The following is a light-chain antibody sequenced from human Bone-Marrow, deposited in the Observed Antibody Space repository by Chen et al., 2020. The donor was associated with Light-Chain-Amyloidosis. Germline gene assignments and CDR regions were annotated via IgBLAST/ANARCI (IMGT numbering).Light chain of an antibody. V-gene: IGLV3-21*02. Sequence: SYVLTQPSSVSVAPGQTATIACGGNNIGSTSVHWYQQTPGQAPLLVVHDDSDRPSWIPERLSGSNAENTASLTISGVEDGDEADYCCQVGDRSSDRPVFGGGTKLTVL. CDR3: QVGDRSSDRPV. CDR2: DDS. CDR1: NIGSTS. J-gene: IGLJ3*02.